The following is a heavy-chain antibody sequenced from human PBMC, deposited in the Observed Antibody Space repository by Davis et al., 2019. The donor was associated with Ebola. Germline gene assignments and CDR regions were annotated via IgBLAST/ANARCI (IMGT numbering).Heavy chain of an antibody. CDR3: ARGTLTYYYDSSGYTFDY. Sequence: MPSETLSLTCAVSGGSISSSNWWSWVRQPPGKGLEWIGEIYHSGSTNYNPSLKSRVTISVDTSKNQFSLKLSSVTAADTAVYYCARGTLTYYYDSSGYTFDYWGQGTLVTVSS. CDR2: IYHSGST. D-gene: IGHD3-22*01. CDR1: GGSISSSNW. J-gene: IGHJ4*02. V-gene: IGHV4-4*02.